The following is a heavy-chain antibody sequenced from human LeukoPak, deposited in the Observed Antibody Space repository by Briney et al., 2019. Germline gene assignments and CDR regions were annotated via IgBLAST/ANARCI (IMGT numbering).Heavy chain of an antibody. CDR1: GFTFSSYS. Sequence: GGSLRLSCVASGFTFSSYSMNWVRQAPGKGLEWVSSISFSSNYIYYADSLRGRITLSRDNAKNSLYLQMNSLRAEDTAVYYCAKALMTVTDYYYYMDVWGKGTTVTISS. J-gene: IGHJ6*03. CDR2: ISFSSNYI. V-gene: IGHV3-21*01. CDR3: AKALMTVTDYYYYMDV. D-gene: IGHD4-17*01.